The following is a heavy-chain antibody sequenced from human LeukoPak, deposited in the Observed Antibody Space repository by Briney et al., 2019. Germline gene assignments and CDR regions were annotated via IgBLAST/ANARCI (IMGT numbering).Heavy chain of an antibody. Sequence: PGGSLRLSCAASGFTFSSYSMNWVRQAPGKGLEWVSSISSSSSYIYYADSVKGRFTISRDNAKNSLYLQMNSLRAEDTAVYYCAREGCSGSRCYSSTPSWYFYYMDVWGEGTTVTVSS. V-gene: IGHV3-21*01. CDR3: AREGCSGSRCYSSTPSWYFYYMDV. J-gene: IGHJ6*03. CDR2: ISSSSSYI. D-gene: IGHD2-15*01. CDR1: GFTFSSYS.